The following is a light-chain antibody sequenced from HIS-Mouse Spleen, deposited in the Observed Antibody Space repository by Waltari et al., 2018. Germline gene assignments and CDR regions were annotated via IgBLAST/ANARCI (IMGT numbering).Light chain of an antibody. J-gene: IGLJ2*01. Sequence: QSALTQPASVSGSPGQSITISCTGTSSYVGSYNLVSWYQQHPGKAPQPMIYEGSKRPSGVSNRFSGSKSGNTASLTISGLQAEDEADYYCCSYAGSSTFEVFGGGTKLTVL. CDR2: EGS. CDR3: CSYAGSSTFEV. V-gene: IGLV2-23*03. CDR1: SSYVGSYNL.